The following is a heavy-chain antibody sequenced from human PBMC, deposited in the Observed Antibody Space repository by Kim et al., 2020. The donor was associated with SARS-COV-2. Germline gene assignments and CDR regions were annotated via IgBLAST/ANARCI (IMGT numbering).Heavy chain of an antibody. CDR3: ARLSYVWGTYHKGHYFDY. Sequence: ASVKVSCKASGYTFTNYAITWVRQAPGQGLEWMGWINTNTGKPTYAQGFTGRFVFSLDTSVSTAYLQISSPETEDTAVYYCARLSYVWGTYHKGHYFDYWGQGSLVTVSS. J-gene: IGHJ4*02. V-gene: IGHV7-4-1*02. D-gene: IGHD3-16*02. CDR2: INTNTGKP. CDR1: GYTFTNYA.